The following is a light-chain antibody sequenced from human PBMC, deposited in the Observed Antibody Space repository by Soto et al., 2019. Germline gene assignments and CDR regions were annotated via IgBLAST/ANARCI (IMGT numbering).Light chain of an antibody. CDR3: QQSYSFFLT. CDR1: QRITSD. J-gene: IGKJ4*01. Sequence: DIPRTQSPSSLSASVGDRITITCRARQRITSDLHWYQQKRGKAPKLLIYTTSNLQSWVPSRFSGSGSGTEFTLTISNLQPEDFATYYCQQSYSFFLTCGGGTKVEI. V-gene: IGKV1-39*01. CDR2: TTS.